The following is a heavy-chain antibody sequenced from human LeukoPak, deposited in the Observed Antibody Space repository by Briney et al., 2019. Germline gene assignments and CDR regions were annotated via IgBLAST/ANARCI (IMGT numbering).Heavy chain of an antibody. V-gene: IGHV4-34*01. J-gene: IGHJ4*02. CDR3: ASLQRDGYVTGIDY. CDR2: INHSGST. CDR1: GGSFSGYY. D-gene: IGHD5-24*01. Sequence: PSETLSLTYAVYGGSFSGYYWSWIRQPPGKGLEWIGEINHSGSTNYNPSLKSRVTISVDTSKNQFSLKLSSVTAADTAVYYCASLQRDGYVTGIDYWGQGTLVTVSS.